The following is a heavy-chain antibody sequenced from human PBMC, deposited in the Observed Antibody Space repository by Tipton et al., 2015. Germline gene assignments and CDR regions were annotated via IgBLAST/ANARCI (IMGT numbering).Heavy chain of an antibody. CDR3: ATHVRGPKRVGVVSGTIYHYSAMDI. V-gene: IGHV3-23*01. D-gene: IGHD3-3*01. Sequence: SLRLSCATSGFTFTNYDIHWVRQAPGKGLEWVSTIHGSGDTTYYADSVKGRFTISRDNSKDTLFLQMDSLRAGDTAIYYCATHVRGPKRVGVVSGTIYHYSAMDIWGQGTTVTVSS. CDR2: IHGSGDTT. CDR1: GFTFTNYD. J-gene: IGHJ6*02.